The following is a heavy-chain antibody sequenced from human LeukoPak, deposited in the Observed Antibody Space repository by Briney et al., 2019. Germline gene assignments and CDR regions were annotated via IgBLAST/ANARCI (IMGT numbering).Heavy chain of an antibody. CDR2: INHSGST. CDR3: ARLYYYGSGSYYVPRYYYYMDV. D-gene: IGHD3-10*01. J-gene: IGHJ6*03. V-gene: IGHV4-34*01. Sequence: SETLSLTCAVYGGSFSGYYWSWIRQPPGKGLEWIGEINHSGSTNYNPSLKSRVTISVDTSKNQFSLKLSSMTAADTAVYYCARLYYYGSGSYYVPRYYYYMDVWGKGTTVTVSS. CDR1: GGSFSGYY.